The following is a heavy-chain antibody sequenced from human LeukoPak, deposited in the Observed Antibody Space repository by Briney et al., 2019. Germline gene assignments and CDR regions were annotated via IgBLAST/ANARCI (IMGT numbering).Heavy chain of an antibody. J-gene: IGHJ4*02. Sequence: SETLSLTCAVYGXSFSGYYWSWIRQPPGKGLEWIGEINHSGSTNYNPSLKSRVTLSVDTSQNQFSLKLSSVTAADTAVYYCARLVGSSRDFDYWGQGTLVTVSS. CDR1: GXSFSGYY. D-gene: IGHD3-9*01. CDR3: ARLVGSSRDFDY. CDR2: INHSGST. V-gene: IGHV4-34*01.